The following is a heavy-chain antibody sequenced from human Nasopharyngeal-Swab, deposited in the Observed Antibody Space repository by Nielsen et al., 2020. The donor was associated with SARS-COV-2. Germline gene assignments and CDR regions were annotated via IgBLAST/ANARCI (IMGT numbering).Heavy chain of an antibody. Sequence: GASLPLSCAASGFNTGASAMQWVSTAPGKGQERVGRTRTKTNSYATASAASVEGRFTISRDDSKNTVYLQMTSLKTEDAAVYSCTRQMNIVVGDFYSFDDLGQGTLVTVSS. CDR2: TRTKTNSYAT. V-gene: IGHV3-73*01. J-gene: IGHJ4*02. CDR1: GFNTGASA. D-gene: IGHD2-21*01. CDR3: TRQMNIVVGDFYSFDD.